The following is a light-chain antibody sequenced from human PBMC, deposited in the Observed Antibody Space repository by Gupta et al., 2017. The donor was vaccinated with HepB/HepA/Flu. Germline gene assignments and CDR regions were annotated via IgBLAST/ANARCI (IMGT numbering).Light chain of an antibody. CDR3: QQYGPSVT. CDR2: GAS. J-gene: IGKJ4*01. CDR1: QIVQSNY. V-gene: IGKV3-20*01. Sequence: ETVLTQSPGTLSSSPGERATLSCRASQIVQSNYLGWDQKKPGQAPRLLIYGASSRATGIPDRFSGSGSGTDFTLTINRLEPEDFAVYYCQQYGPSVTFGGGTKLEIK.